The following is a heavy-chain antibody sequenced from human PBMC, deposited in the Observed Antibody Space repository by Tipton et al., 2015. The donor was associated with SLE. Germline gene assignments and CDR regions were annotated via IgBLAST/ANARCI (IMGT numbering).Heavy chain of an antibody. CDR1: GGSISSSSYL. CDR2: IHYSGIT. V-gene: IGHV4-39*07. D-gene: IGHD3-3*01. CDR3: ASGSPFMEWERNWFDP. Sequence: TLSLTCTVSGGSISSSSYLWGWIRQPPGKGLEWIGSIHYSGITNYNPSLYSRVTISVDTSKNQFSLKVNSVTAADTAVYYCASGSPFMEWERNWFDPWGQGTLVTVSS. J-gene: IGHJ5*02.